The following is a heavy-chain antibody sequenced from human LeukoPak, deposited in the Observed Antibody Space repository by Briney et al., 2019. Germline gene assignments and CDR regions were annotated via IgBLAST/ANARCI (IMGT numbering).Heavy chain of an antibody. CDR2: ISGSGGST. CDR1: GFTFSDYY. D-gene: IGHD3-3*01. CDR3: AKEHYDFWSGSFYYYYGMDV. V-gene: IGHV3-23*01. J-gene: IGHJ6*02. Sequence: GGSLRLSCAASGFTFSDYYMSWIRQAPGKGLEWVSAISGSGGSTYYADSVKGRFTISRDNSKNTLYLQMNSLRAEDTAVYYCAKEHYDFWSGSFYYYYGMDVWGQGTTVTVSS.